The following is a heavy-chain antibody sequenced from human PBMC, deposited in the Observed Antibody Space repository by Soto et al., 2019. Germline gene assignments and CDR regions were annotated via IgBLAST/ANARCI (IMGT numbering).Heavy chain of an antibody. CDR2: IYYIGIT. V-gene: IGHV4-31*03. D-gene: IGHD3-9*01. Sequence: TLSLTCTVSGVSSSSGSYYWTWIRQHPGKGLEWIGYIYYIGITYYSPSLKSRLNISVDTSENQFSLKLKSVTAADTAIYYCARMFYDVLTGPINWFDPWGQGTLVTVSS. CDR1: GVSSSSGSYY. CDR3: ARMFYDVLTGPINWFDP. J-gene: IGHJ5*02.